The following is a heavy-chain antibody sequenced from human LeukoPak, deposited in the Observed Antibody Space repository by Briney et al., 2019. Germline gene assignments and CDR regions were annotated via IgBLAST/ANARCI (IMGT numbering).Heavy chain of an antibody. CDR3: AGIVVVTDY. CDR1: GYSISSGYY. V-gene: IGHV4-38-2*02. D-gene: IGHD3-22*01. J-gene: IGHJ4*02. Sequence: SETLSLTCTVSGYSISSGYYWGWIRQPPGRGLEWIGSIYHSGSTYYNPSLKSRVTISVDTSKNQFSLKLSSVTAADTAVYYCAGIVVVTDYWGQGTLVTVSS. CDR2: IYHSGST.